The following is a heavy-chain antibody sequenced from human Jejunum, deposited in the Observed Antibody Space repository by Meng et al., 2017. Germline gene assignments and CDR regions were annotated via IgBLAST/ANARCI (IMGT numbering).Heavy chain of an antibody. CDR3: ATNRGPSNYFFDY. CDR2: IHSSGRA. CDR1: GGSMSNNF. D-gene: IGHD2/OR15-2a*01. V-gene: IGHV4-59*01. Sequence: QVKMKESGPGLSKPSDTLSLTCTVSGGSMSNNFWSWIRQPPGGRLEWIGYIHSSGRATYNPSLNRRVTISVDTSKYHFSLRLSSVTAADTAVYYCATNRGPSNYFFDYWGQGTLVTVSS. J-gene: IGHJ4*01.